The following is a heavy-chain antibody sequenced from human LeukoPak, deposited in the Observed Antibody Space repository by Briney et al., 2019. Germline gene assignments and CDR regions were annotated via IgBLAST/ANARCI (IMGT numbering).Heavy chain of an antibody. J-gene: IGHJ4*02. V-gene: IGHV4-30-4*08. D-gene: IGHD3-3*01. CDR2: FYYSGRT. CDR1: GGSIRSGDYY. Sequence: SETLSLTCTVSGGSIRSGDYYWSWIRQPPGKGLEWIGYFYYSGRTYYHPSLKSRVTISVDTSKNQFSLKLSSVTAADTAVYYCARTGRFLEWFGPLEGFDYWGQGTLVTVSS. CDR3: ARTGRFLEWFGPLEGFDY.